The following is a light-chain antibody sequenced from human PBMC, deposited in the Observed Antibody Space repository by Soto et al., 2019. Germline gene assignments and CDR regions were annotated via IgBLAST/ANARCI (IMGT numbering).Light chain of an antibody. V-gene: IGKV1-39*01. Sequence: DIQMTQSPSSLSASVGDRVTITCRASQSISSYLNWYQQKPGKAPMLLIYAASSLQSGVPSRFSGSASGTDFTLTISSLQPEDFATYYCQQSYSTTRFTFGPGTKVDIK. CDR1: QSISSY. CDR2: AAS. J-gene: IGKJ3*01. CDR3: QQSYSTTRFT.